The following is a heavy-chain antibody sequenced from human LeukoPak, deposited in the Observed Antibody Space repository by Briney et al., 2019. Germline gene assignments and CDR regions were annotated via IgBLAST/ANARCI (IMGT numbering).Heavy chain of an antibody. D-gene: IGHD3-16*01. J-gene: IGHJ4*02. V-gene: IGHV3-21*01. CDR1: GFTFSSYS. CDR3: ARAGYYDYVWGSPYYFDY. Sequence: GGSLRLSCAASGFTFSSYSMNWVRQAPGKGLEWVSSIGSSSSYIYYADSVKGRFTISRDNAKNSLYLQMNSLRAEDTAVYYCARAGYYDYVWGSPYYFDYWGQGTLVTVSS. CDR2: IGSSSSYI.